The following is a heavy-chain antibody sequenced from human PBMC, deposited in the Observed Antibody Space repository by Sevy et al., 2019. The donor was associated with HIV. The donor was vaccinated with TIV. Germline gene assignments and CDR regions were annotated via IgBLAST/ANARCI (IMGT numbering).Heavy chain of an antibody. Sequence: GSLRLSCTASGFPFSSYEMNWVRQAPGKGLEWVSYITNSGTTKYDSDSVKGRFTISRDNARNSLYLQMNSLRAEDTAVYYCARDSPPSATTVAHFDCWGQGTLVTVSS. D-gene: IGHD4-17*01. CDR3: ARDSPPSATTVAHFDC. V-gene: IGHV3-48*03. J-gene: IGHJ4*02. CDR1: GFPFSSYE. CDR2: ITNSGTTK.